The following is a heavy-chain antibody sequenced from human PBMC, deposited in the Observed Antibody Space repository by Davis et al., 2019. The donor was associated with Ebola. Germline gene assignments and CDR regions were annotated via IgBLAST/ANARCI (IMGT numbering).Heavy chain of an antibody. CDR3: AKVFYASGYFDS. D-gene: IGHD3-16*01. V-gene: IGHV3-48*02. J-gene: IGHJ4*02. CDR1: AFTFSSYA. Sequence: GGSLRLSCAASAFTFSSYAMHWVRQAPGKGLEWVSHISSSGSTIYYADSVKGRFTISRDNSKNTVYLQMNSLREEDTAVYYCAKVFYASGYFDSWGQGTLVTVSS. CDR2: ISSSGSTI.